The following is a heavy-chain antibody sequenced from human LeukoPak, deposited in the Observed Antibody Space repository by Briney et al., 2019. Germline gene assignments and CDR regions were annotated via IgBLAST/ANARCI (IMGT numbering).Heavy chain of an antibody. Sequence: PSQTLSLTCSVSGDSISIGDYRWSWLRQSPGKGLEWIGYIYYIGTAYYNPSLRSRVALSANTSKNQFSLKLNSVTVADSAVYFCARARGDSPRIYYYMDVWGKGTTVTVSS. J-gene: IGHJ6*03. V-gene: IGHV4-30-4*01. CDR2: IYYIGTA. CDR1: GDSISIGDYR. CDR3: ARARGDSPRIYYYMDV. D-gene: IGHD3-16*01.